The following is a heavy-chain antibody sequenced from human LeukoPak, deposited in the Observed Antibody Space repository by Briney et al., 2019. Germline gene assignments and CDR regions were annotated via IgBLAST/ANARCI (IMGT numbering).Heavy chain of an antibody. D-gene: IGHD1-14*01. J-gene: IGHJ4*02. Sequence: GGSLRISCAASGFTFSTDAMTWVRQGPGKGLQWVSSISPNGGRTYYADSVKGRFTISRDNSKNRLYLQMYTLRAEDTAVYFCAKASTVLKPIDYLGQESLVTVSS. CDR1: GFTFSTDA. V-gene: IGHV3-23*01. CDR3: AKASTVLKPIDY. CDR2: ISPNGGRT.